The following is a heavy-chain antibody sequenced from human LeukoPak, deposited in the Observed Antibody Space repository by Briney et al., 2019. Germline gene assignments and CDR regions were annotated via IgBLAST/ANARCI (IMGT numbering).Heavy chain of an antibody. D-gene: IGHD6-13*01. CDR2: VYAGDSDT. Sequence: GESLKISCKGSGYSFTSYWIGWVRQMPGKGLEWMGIVYAGDSDTTYSPTFQGQVTISVDKFISTAYLQWSSLKASDTATYYCARRDSSNWDFDYWGQGTLVTVSS. J-gene: IGHJ4*02. CDR3: ARRDSSNWDFDY. CDR1: GYSFTSYW. V-gene: IGHV5-51*01.